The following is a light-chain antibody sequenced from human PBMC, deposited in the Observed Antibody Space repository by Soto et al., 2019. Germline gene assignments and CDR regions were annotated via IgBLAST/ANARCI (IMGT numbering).Light chain of an antibody. CDR2: GAS. J-gene: IGKJ1*01. V-gene: IGKV3-20*01. CDR3: QQYGSSRT. Sequence: EIVLTQSPGTLSLSPGERATLSCRASQSVSSSYLAWYQQKSGQAPRLLIYGASSRATGIPDRFSGSGAGTDFTLTSSGREPEDFAVYYCQQYGSSRTFGQGTKVEIK. CDR1: QSVSSSY.